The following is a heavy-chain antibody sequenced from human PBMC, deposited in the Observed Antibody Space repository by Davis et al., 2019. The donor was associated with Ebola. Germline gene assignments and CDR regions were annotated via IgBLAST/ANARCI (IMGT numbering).Heavy chain of an antibody. J-gene: IGHJ6*02. V-gene: IGHV1-69*06. CDR2: IIPIFGTA. Sequence: AASVKVSCKASGGTFSSYAISWVRQAPGQGLEWMGRIIPIFGTANYAQKFQGRVTITADKSTSTAYMELSSLRSEDTAMYYCARGYDFWSGYGGYGMDVWGQGTTVTVSS. CDR3: ARGYDFWSGYGGYGMDV. D-gene: IGHD3-3*01. CDR1: GGTFSSYA.